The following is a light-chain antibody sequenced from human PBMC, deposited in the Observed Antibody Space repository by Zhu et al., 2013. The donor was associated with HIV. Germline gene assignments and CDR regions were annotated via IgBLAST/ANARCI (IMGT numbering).Light chain of an antibody. CDR2: GAS. V-gene: IGKV1-9*01. CDR3: QHVNNNAA. CDR1: QGIGSY. Sequence: IQLTQSPSSLSASVGDRVTITCRASQGIGSYLAWYRQKSGKAPELLIYGASTLQRGVPSRFSGSGSGTEFSLTISSLQPEDFATYYCQHVNNNAAFGPGTKVDV. J-gene: IGKJ3*01.